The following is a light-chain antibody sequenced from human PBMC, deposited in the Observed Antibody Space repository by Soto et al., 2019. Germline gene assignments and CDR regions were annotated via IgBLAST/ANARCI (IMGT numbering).Light chain of an antibody. Sequence: DILVTQSPPTLSASVGDRVTITCRASQTITTWMAWYQQKPGKAPKLRVYDASTLQRGVATRFSGSVSVTDFTLTISSLQPEDFATYYCQQSYSTPRTFGHGTKVDI. J-gene: IGKJ1*01. CDR1: QTITTW. CDR3: QQSYSTPRT. V-gene: IGKV1-39*01. CDR2: DAS.